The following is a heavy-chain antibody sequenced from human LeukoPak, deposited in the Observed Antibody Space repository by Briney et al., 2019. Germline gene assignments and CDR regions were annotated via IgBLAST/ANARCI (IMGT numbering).Heavy chain of an antibody. D-gene: IGHD4-17*01. CDR2: NYYSGSA. Sequence: SETLSLTCTVSGGPISSFYWSWIRQSPGKGLEWIGYNYYSGSANYNPSLKSRVTISVDASKNQFSLKMSSVTAADTAVYYCARGDYGDSDYWGQGILVTVSS. J-gene: IGHJ4*02. V-gene: IGHV4-59*01. CDR3: ARGDYGDSDY. CDR1: GGPISSFY.